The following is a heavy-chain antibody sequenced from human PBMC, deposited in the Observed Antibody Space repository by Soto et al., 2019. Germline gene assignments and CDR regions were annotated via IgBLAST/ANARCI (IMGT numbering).Heavy chain of an antibody. CDR3: ARHALNGDGWRHYFDY. D-gene: IGHD6-19*01. CDR2: IYYSGST. CDR1: GGSISSYY. Sequence: SETLSLTCTVSGGSISSYYWSWIRQPPGKGLEWIGYIYYSGSTNYNPSLKSRVTISVDTSKNQFSLKLSSVTAADTAVYYCARHALNGDGWRHYFDYWGQGTLVTVSS. J-gene: IGHJ4*02. V-gene: IGHV4-59*08.